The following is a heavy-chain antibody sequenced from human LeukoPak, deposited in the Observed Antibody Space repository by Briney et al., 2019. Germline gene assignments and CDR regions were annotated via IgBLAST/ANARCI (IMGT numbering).Heavy chain of an antibody. D-gene: IGHD2-21*02. J-gene: IGHJ4*02. Sequence: SETLSLTCTVSGGSIYNYYGSWIRQPAGKGLEWIGRIYTSGSTDYSPSLKSRVTMSLDTSKNQFSLKLSSVTAADTAVYYCARHQYCGGDCYTLDYWGQGTLVTVSS. V-gene: IGHV4-4*07. CDR1: GGSIYNYY. CDR2: IYTSGST. CDR3: ARHQYCGGDCYTLDY.